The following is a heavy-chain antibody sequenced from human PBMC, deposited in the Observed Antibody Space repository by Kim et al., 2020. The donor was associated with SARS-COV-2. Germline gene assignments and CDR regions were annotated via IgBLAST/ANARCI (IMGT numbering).Heavy chain of an antibody. CDR3: ARELCCQMIRVVIGY. CDR1: GFTFSDYY. D-gene: IGHD3-10*01. Sequence: GGSLRLSCAASGFTFSDYYMSWIRQAPGKGLEWVSYISSSGSNTNYADFVKGRFTISRDNAKNSLYLHINSLRAEDTAVYYCARELCCQMIRVVIGYWG. CDR2: ISSSGSNT. J-gene: IGHJ4*01. V-gene: IGHV3-11*05.